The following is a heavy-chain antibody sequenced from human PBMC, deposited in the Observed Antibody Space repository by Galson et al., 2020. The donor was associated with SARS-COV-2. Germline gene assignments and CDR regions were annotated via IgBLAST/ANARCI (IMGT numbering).Heavy chain of an antibody. CDR3: ATGVISYYYDSSSYSHPPFPH. Sequence: ASVKVSCKVSGYTLAELPIHWVRQAPGKGLEWMGGFDLEDGETNYAQKFQGRVTLTEDTSADTAYMELRSLRSEDTAVYFCATGVISYYYDSSSYSHPPFPHWGQGTLVTVSS. D-gene: IGHD3-22*01. CDR2: FDLEDGET. V-gene: IGHV1-24*01. J-gene: IGHJ1*01. CDR1: GYTLAELP.